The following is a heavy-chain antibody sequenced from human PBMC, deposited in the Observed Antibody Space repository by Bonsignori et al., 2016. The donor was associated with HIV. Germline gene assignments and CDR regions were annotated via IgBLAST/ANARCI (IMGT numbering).Heavy chain of an antibody. V-gene: IGHV3-11*01. D-gene: IGHD3-3*01. Sequence: WIRQPPGKGLEWVSYISSSGSTIYYADSVKGRFTISRDNAKNSLYLQMNSLRAEDTAVYYCARVERPPAITIFGVVIQGPESVRNENYYYYMDVWGKGTTVTVSS. J-gene: IGHJ6*03. CDR3: ARVERPPAITIFGVVIQGPESVRNENYYYYMDV. CDR2: ISSSGSTI.